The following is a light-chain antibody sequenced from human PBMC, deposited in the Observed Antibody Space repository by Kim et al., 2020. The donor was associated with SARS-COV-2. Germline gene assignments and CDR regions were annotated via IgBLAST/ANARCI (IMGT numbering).Light chain of an antibody. CDR1: SLRSYY. CDR2: GRN. CDR3: QSRDSGGNVL. J-gene: IGLJ2*01. Sequence: SSELTQDPAVSVALGQTVRITCQGDSLRSYYATWYQQRPRQAPVLVIYGRNNRPSGIPDRFSGSSSGNTASLTISGAPAEDEADFYCQSRDSGGNVLFGG. V-gene: IGLV3-19*01.